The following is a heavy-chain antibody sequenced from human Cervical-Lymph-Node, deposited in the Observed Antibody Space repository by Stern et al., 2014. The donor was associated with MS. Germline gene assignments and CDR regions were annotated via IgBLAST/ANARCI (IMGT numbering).Heavy chain of an antibody. J-gene: IGHJ4*02. CDR1: GFKFSIYW. V-gene: IGHV5-51*01. D-gene: IGHD1-14*01. CDR2: IYPGDSET. Sequence: QLVQSGAELIRPGESLKISCKGSGFKFSIYWIAWVRQMPGKGLEWMGIIYPGDSETRYSPSFQGQVTMSADKSTSTAYLQWSSLNASDTAMYFCARQTTAWASDVWGQGTLVTVSS. CDR3: ARQTTAWASDV.